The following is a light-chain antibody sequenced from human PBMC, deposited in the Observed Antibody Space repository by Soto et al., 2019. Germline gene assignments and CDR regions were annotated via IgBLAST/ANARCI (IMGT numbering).Light chain of an antibody. CDR2: DVT. J-gene: IGLJ2*01. Sequence: QSALTQPRSVSGSPGQSVTISCTGTSSDVGGYNSVSRYQHHPGKAPKLMIYDVTKRPSGVPDRFSGSKSGNTASLTISGLQAEDEADYYCCSYAGSRVVFGGGTQLTVL. CDR3: CSYAGSRVV. V-gene: IGLV2-11*01. CDR1: SSDVGGYNS.